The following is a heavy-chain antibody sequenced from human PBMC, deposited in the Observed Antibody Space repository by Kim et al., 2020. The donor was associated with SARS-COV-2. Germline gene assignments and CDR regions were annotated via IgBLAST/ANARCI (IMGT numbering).Heavy chain of an antibody. CDR3: AKDRIRKTGKGGMDD. Sequence: GGSLRLSCAASGFTFDDYAMYWVRQAPGKGLEWVFLISGDGGSRNYADSAKGRFIITRENSKNYLFSQMQSLRTEATATYYCAKDRIRKTGKGGMDDWG. CDR1: GFTFDDYA. J-gene: IGHJ6*02. D-gene: IGHD1-1*01. V-gene: IGHV3-43*02. CDR2: ISGDGGSR.